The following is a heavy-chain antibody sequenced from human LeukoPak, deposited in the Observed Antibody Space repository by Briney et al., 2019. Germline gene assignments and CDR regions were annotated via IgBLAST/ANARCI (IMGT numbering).Heavy chain of an antibody. CDR1: GFTFSSYA. J-gene: IGHJ6*02. Sequence: GGSLRLSCAASGFTFSSYAMSWVRQAPGKGLEWVSAISGSGGSTYYADSVKGRFTISRDNSKNTLYLQMNSLRAEDTAVYYCAKEGYRGGDCRYYYYGMDVWGQGTTVTVSS. CDR2: ISGSGGST. V-gene: IGHV3-23*01. CDR3: AKEGYRGGDCRYYYYGMDV. D-gene: IGHD2-21*02.